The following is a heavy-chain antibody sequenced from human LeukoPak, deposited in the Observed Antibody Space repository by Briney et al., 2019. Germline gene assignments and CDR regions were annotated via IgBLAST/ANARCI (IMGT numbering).Heavy chain of an antibody. J-gene: IGHJ6*03. CDR2: INTNTGNP. Sequence: ASVKVSCKASGYTFTSYAMNWVRQAPGQGHEWMGWINTNTGNPTYAQGFTGRFVFSLDTSVSTAYLQISSLKAEDTAVYYCARDSTTYDQYYYYYYMDVWGKGTTVTVSS. CDR3: ARDSTTYDQYYYYYYMDV. V-gene: IGHV7-4-1*02. CDR1: GYTFTSYA. D-gene: IGHD3-3*01.